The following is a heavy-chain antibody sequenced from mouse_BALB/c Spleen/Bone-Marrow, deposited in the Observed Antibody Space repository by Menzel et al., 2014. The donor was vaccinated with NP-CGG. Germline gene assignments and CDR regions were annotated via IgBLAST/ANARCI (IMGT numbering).Heavy chain of an antibody. J-gene: IGHJ2*01. D-gene: IGHD1-1*01. CDR1: GFDFXRYW. Sequence: EVQLVESGGGLVQPGGSLKLSCAASGFDFXRYWMSWVRQAPGKGLEWIGEINPDSRTINYSPSLKDKFIISRDNAKNTLYLQMSKVRSEDTALYYCARQGYYGRSDYWGQGTTLTVSS. V-gene: IGHV4-1*02. CDR2: INPDSRTI. CDR3: ARQGYYGRSDY.